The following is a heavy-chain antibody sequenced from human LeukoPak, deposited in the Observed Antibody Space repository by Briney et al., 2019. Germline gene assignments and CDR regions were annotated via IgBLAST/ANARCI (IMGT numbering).Heavy chain of an antibody. V-gene: IGHV3-23*01. Sequence: PGGSLRLSCAASGLTFSNYAMMWLRKAPGKGLEWVSAITGSGDWALYADSVKGRFTISRDNSKNTLYLQMSSLRGEDTAVYYCAKDPNGDYIGAFDFWGQGTMVTVSS. D-gene: IGHD4-17*01. CDR3: AKDPNGDYIGAFDF. J-gene: IGHJ3*01. CDR1: GLTFSNYA. CDR2: ITGSGDWA.